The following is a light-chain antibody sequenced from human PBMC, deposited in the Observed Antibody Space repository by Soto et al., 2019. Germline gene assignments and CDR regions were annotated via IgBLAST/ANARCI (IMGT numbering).Light chain of an antibody. Sequence: DIQMTQSPSSLSASLGDRVTITFRASQGISSYLGWYQQKPGKAPNLLIYDASTLHSGVPSRFSGGGSGTDFTLTISSLQPEDFATYYCQQVNVYPSTFGGGTKVDIK. CDR1: QGISSY. V-gene: IGKV1-9*01. J-gene: IGKJ4*01. CDR3: QQVNVYPST. CDR2: DAS.